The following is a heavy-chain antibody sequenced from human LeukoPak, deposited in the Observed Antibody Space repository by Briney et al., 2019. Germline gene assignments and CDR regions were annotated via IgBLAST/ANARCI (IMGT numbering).Heavy chain of an antibody. CDR2: IDPSDSYT. CDR3: ARLTDHRMVRGVIEYYFDY. D-gene: IGHD3-10*01. Sequence: GESLKISCKGSGYSFTSYWISWVRQMPGKGLEWMGRIDPSDSYTNYSPSFQGHVTISADKSISTAYPQWSSLKASDTDMYYCARLTDHRMVRGVIEYYFDYWGQGTLVTVSS. CDR1: GYSFTSYW. V-gene: IGHV5-10-1*01. J-gene: IGHJ4*02.